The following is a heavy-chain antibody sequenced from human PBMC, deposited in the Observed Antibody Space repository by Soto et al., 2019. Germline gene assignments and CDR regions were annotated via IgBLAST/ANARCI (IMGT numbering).Heavy chain of an antibody. CDR1: GGSISSGDYY. CDR2: IYYSGST. Sequence: PSETLSLTCTVSGGSISSGDYYWSWIRQPPGKGLEWIGYIYYSGSTYYNPSLKSRVTISVDTSKNQFSLKLSSVTAADTAVYYCAREKGYCSGGSCYSGDYWGQGTLVTVSS. V-gene: IGHV4-30-4*01. D-gene: IGHD2-15*01. CDR3: AREKGYCSGGSCYSGDY. J-gene: IGHJ4*02.